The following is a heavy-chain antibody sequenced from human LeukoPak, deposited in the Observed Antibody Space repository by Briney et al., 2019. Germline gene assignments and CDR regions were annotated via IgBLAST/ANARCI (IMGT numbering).Heavy chain of an antibody. J-gene: IGHJ4*02. V-gene: IGHV3-23*01. CDR2: ISGGGSSI. Sequence: GGSLRLSCAASGFTFSSYAMSWVRQAPGKGLEWVSAISGGGSSIHYADSVKGRFTISRDNSKNTLYLQMNSLRAEDTAVYYCATSYTTGNDYWGQGTLVTVSS. D-gene: IGHD3-16*01. CDR3: ATSYTTGNDY. CDR1: GFTFSSYA.